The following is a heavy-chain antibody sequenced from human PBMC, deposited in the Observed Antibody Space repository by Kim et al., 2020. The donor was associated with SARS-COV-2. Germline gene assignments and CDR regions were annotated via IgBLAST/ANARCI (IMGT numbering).Heavy chain of an antibody. J-gene: IGHJ4*02. D-gene: IGHD1-1*01. CDR2: ISYSGST. Sequence: SETLSLTCTVSGGSISGYYWSWIRQPPGKGLEWIGYISYSGSTNYNPSLKSRVTISVDTSKNQFSLKLSSVTAADTAVYYCARGNGYNYYLGQGTLVTVS. CDR1: GGSISGYY. CDR3: ARGNGYNYY. V-gene: IGHV4-59*13.